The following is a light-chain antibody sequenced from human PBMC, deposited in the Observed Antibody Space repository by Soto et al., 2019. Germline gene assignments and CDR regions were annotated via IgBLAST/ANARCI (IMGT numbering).Light chain of an antibody. CDR1: QSVSNNY. Sequence: EIVLTQSPGTLSLPPGERATLSCRASQSVSNNYLAWYQQKPGQAPRLLIYGASNRATGIPDRFSGSGSGTDFTLTISSLEPEDFAVYYCQQRSNSPLTFGGGTKVDI. CDR2: GAS. V-gene: IGKV3D-20*02. CDR3: QQRSNSPLT. J-gene: IGKJ4*01.